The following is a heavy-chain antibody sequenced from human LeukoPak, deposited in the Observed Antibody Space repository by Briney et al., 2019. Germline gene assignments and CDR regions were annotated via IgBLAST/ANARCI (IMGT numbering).Heavy chain of an antibody. D-gene: IGHD1-26*01. Sequence: PGGSLRLSCAASGFTFSSYGMHWVRQAPGKGLEWVAVIWYDGGNKYYADSVKGRFTISRDNSKNTLYLQMNSLRAEDTAVYYCASGEATSLYSYYYYYMDVWGKGTTVTVSS. CDR1: GFTFSSYG. CDR2: IWYDGGNK. V-gene: IGHV3-33*01. CDR3: ASGEATSLYSYYYYYMDV. J-gene: IGHJ6*03.